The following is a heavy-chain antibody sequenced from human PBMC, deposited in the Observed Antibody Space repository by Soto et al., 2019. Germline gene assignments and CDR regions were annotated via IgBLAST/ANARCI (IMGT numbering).Heavy chain of an antibody. Sequence: GGSLRLSCAASGFTFSSYGMHWVRQAPGKGLEWVAVIWYDGSNKYYADSVKGRFTISRDNSKNTLYLQMNSLRAEDTAVYYCARGYCSGGSCYYPSRNWFDPWGQGTLVTVSS. V-gene: IGHV3-33*01. CDR3: ARGYCSGGSCYYPSRNWFDP. CDR2: IWYDGSNK. D-gene: IGHD2-15*01. J-gene: IGHJ5*02. CDR1: GFTFSSYG.